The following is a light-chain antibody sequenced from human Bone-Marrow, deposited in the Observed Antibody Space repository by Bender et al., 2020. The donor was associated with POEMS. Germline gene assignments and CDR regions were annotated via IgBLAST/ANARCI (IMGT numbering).Light chain of an antibody. CDR2: DVT. V-gene: IGLV2-11*01. CDR1: TNYFDAYNY. CDR3: LSYVGDSYV. Sequence: QSALTQPRSVSGSPGQSVTISCIMSTNYFDAYNYVSWYQQKPGQAPKLMIFDVTKRPSGVPDRFSGSKSGDTASLTISGLQADDEGDYYCLSYVGDSYVFGSGTKLTVL. J-gene: IGLJ1*01.